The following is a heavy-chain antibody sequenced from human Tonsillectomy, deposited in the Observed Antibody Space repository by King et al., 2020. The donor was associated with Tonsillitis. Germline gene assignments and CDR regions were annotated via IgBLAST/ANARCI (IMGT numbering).Heavy chain of an antibody. Sequence: VQLVESGGGLVQPGGSLRLSCAASGFTFSSYAMSWVRQAPGKGLEWVSVIYSGGSSTYYADSVKGRFTISRDNSKNTLYLQMNSLRAEDTAVYYCAKDKFGSSGWYIGAPPASGAFDYWGQGTLVTVSS. CDR3: AKDKFGSSGWYIGAPPASGAFDY. J-gene: IGHJ4*02. CDR1: GFTFSSYA. CDR2: IYSGGSST. V-gene: IGHV3-23*03. D-gene: IGHD6-19*01.